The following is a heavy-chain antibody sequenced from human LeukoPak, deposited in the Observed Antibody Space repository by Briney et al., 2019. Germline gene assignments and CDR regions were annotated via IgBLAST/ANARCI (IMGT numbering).Heavy chain of an antibody. J-gene: IGHJ4*02. CDR1: GGSISSYY. D-gene: IGHD2/OR15-2a*01. V-gene: IGHV4-4*07. CDR3: EALRPFSTSYYFDY. CDR2: IYTSGST. Sequence: SETLSLTCTVSGGSISSYYWSWIRQPAGKGLEWIGRIYTSGSTNYNPSLKSRVTMSVDTSKNQFSLKLSSVTAADTAVYYCEALRPFSTSYYFDYWGQGTLVTVSS.